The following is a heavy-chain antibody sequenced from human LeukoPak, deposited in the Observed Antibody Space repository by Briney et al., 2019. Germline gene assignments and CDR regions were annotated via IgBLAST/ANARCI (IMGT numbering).Heavy chain of an antibody. Sequence: SETLSLTCTVSGGSISSHYWSWIRQPPGKGLEWVADISYSGSTNYNSSLKSRVTISVDTSKNQFSLKLSSVTAADTAVYYCARDYSSGYYYGLGWFDPWGRGTLVTVSS. CDR3: ARDYSSGYYYGLGWFDP. V-gene: IGHV4-59*11. CDR1: GGSISSHY. D-gene: IGHD3-22*01. J-gene: IGHJ5*02. CDR2: ISYSGST.